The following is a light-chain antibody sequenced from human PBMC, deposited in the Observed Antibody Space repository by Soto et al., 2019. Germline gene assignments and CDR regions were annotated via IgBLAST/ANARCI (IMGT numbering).Light chain of an antibody. CDR3: SSYTSSGTLV. V-gene: IGLV2-14*01. CDR1: SSDVGGYNY. CDR2: EVS. J-gene: IGLJ1*01. Sequence: QSALTQPASVSGSPGQSITISCTGTSSDVGGYNYVSWYQHHPGKAPKLMIYEVSNRPSGVSNRFSGSKSGNTASLTISGLQAEGEADYYCSSYTSSGTLVFGTGTKVTVL.